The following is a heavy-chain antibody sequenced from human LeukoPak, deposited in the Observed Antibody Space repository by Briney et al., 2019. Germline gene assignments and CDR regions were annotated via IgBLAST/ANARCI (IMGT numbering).Heavy chain of an antibody. D-gene: IGHD3/OR15-3a*01. CDR1: GFTFGDTW. CDR2: IKQDGSEK. V-gene: IGHV3-7*03. Sequence: PGGSLRLSCAASGFTFGDTWMNWVRQVPGQGLEWVANIKQDGSEKFYVASVKGRFTISRGNGKSSLYLQMNSLRAEDTALYYCATSYDMGWLIGYWGQGTLVTVPS. CDR3: ATSYDMGWLIGY. J-gene: IGHJ4*02.